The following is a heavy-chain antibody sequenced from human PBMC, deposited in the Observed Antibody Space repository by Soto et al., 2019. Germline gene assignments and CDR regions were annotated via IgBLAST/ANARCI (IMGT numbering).Heavy chain of an antibody. CDR3: ARVPGYSSPYYGMDV. Sequence: QVQLQESGPGLVKPSQTQSLTCTVSRGSISSGDYYWSWIRQPPGKGLEWIGYIYYSGSTYYNPSLKSRVTISVDTSKNQFSLKLSSVTAADTAVYYCARVPGYSSPYYGMDVWGQGTTVTVSS. D-gene: IGHD6-13*01. CDR1: RGSISSGDYY. CDR2: IYYSGST. J-gene: IGHJ6*02. V-gene: IGHV4-30-4*01.